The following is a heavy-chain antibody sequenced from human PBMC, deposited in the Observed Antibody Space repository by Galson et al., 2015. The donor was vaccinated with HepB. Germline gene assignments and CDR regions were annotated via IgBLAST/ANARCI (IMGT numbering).Heavy chain of an antibody. Sequence: LSLTCTVSGGSISTYYWGWIRQPPGKGLEWLGYMYYSGSTNYNPSLKSRVTISVDTSKNQFSLKLSSVTAADTAVYYCARKIVVANWYFDLWGRGTLVTVSS. CDR1: GGSISTYY. CDR2: MYYSGST. J-gene: IGHJ2*01. CDR3: ARKIVVANWYFDL. D-gene: IGHD3-22*01. V-gene: IGHV4-59*01.